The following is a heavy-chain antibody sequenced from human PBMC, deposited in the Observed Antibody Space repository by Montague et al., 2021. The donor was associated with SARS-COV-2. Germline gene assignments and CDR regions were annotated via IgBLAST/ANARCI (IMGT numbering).Heavy chain of an antibody. CDR1: GGSSTNYF. CDR3: ARGTGQQLVFSYVYYGMDI. Sequence: SETRSLTCAVYGGSSTNYFWTWIRQTPAKGLEWIGEITHTGNRXXXPSXXXRVILSVDKSKSQFSLKLTSVTAADTGVYYCARGTGQQLVFSYVYYGMDIWGQGTTVSVSS. V-gene: IGHV4-34*01. J-gene: IGHJ6*02. CDR2: ITHTGNR. D-gene: IGHD5-24*01.